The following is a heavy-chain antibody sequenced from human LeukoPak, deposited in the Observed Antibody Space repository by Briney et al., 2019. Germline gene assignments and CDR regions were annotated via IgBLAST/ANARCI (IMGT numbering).Heavy chain of an antibody. V-gene: IGHV3-30*02. CDR2: IRYDGSNK. D-gene: IGHD3-10*01. J-gene: IGHJ4*02. CDR3: AKDETGLLWFGDLNG. CDR1: GFTFSSYG. Sequence: QPGGSLRLSCAASGFTFSSYGMHWVRQAPGKGLEWAAFIRYDGSNKYYADSVKGRFTISRDNSKNTLYLQMNSLRAEDTAVYYCAKDETGLLWFGDLNGGGQGTLVTVSS.